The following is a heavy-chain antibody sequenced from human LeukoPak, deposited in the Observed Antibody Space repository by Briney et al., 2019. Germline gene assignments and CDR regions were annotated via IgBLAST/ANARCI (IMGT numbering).Heavy chain of an antibody. CDR3: AKAGLILHAGY. CDR1: GFTFGSYA. V-gene: IGHV3-23*01. J-gene: IGHJ4*02. Sequence: GGSLRLSCAASGFTFGSYAMSWVRQAPGKGLEWVSVISGSGDSTYYADSVKGRFTISRDNSKNTLYLLMNSLRAEDTAEYYCAKAGLILHAGYWGQGTLVTVSS. CDR2: ISGSGDST. D-gene: IGHD2-21*01.